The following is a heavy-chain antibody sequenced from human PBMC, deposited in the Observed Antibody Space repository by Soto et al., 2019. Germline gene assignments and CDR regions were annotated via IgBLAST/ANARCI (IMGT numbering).Heavy chain of an antibody. J-gene: IGHJ5*02. CDR2: ISYDGSNK. D-gene: IGHD2-2*01. V-gene: IGHV3-30-3*01. Sequence: QVQLVESGGGVVQPGRSLRLSCAASGFTFSSYAMHWVRQAPGKGLEWVAVISYDGSNKYYADSVKGRFTISRDNSKNTLYLQMNSLRAEDTAVYYCARDYGVQLLSAWGQGTLVTVSS. CDR1: GFTFSSYA. CDR3: ARDYGVQLLSA.